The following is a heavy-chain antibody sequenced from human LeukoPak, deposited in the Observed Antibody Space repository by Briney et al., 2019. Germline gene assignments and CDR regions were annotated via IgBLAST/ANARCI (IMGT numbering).Heavy chain of an antibody. D-gene: IGHD1-1*01. Sequence: GGSLRLSCAASGFTFDDYGMSWVRQAPGKGLEWVSGINWNGGSTGYADSVKGRFTISRDNAKNSLYLRMNSLRAEDTALYYCARDDGWNACGKGPDYWGQGTLVTVSS. CDR3: ARDDGWNACGKGPDY. J-gene: IGHJ4*02. CDR2: INWNGGST. CDR1: GFTFDDYG. V-gene: IGHV3-20*04.